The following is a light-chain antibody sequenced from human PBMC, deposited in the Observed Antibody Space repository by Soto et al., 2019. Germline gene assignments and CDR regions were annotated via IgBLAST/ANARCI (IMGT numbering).Light chain of an antibody. CDR1: QSTANW. CDR2: DAS. CDR3: QQYTSFPYS. V-gene: IGKV1-5*01. J-gene: IGKJ2*03. Sequence: ILMTQFPATLTASVGDRVTITCRASQSTANWLAWYQQKPGKAPKVVIYDASSLGSGVPSRFSGSGSGTEFTLTISSLQPDDFATYYCQQYTSFPYSFGQGTKVDIK.